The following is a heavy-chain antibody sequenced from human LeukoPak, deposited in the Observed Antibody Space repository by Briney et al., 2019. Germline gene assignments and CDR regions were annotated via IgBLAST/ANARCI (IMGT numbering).Heavy chain of an antibody. CDR1: GYTFTSYG. CDR3: ARGKYQLLWPYFDY. V-gene: IGHV1-18*01. J-gene: IGHJ4*02. Sequence: ASVKVSCKASGYTFTSYGISWVRQAPGQGLEWRGWFSAYNGNTNYAQKLQGRVTMTTDTSTSTAYMELRSLRSDDTAVYYCARGKYQLLWPYFDYWGQGTLVTVSS. D-gene: IGHD2-2*01. CDR2: FSAYNGNT.